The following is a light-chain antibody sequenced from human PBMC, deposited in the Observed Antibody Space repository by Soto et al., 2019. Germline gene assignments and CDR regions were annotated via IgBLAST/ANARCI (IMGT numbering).Light chain of an antibody. CDR3: HSRA. Sequence: ASRMTQSPSAFCASTGDGVTITCRASQGISSYLAWYQQKPGKAPKLLIYAASTLQSGVPSRFSGSGSETEFTLTISRLQPDDFATYFCHSRAFGQGTRLEIK. V-gene: IGKV1-8*01. J-gene: IGKJ5*01. CDR1: QGISSY. CDR2: AAS.